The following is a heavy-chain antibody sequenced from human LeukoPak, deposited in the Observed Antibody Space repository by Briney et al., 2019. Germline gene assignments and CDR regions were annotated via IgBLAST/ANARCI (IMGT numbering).Heavy chain of an antibody. CDR2: IGTASDT. J-gene: IGHJ3*02. CDR3: ARGIVGATPSNAFDI. CDR1: EFTFSSYD. Sequence: GGSLRLSCAASEFTFSSYDMHWVRQATGKGLEWVSAIGTASDTYYPGSVKGRFTISRENAKNSLYLQMNRLRAGDTAVYYCARGIVGATPSNAFDIWGQGTVVTVSS. D-gene: IGHD1-26*01. V-gene: IGHV3-13*01.